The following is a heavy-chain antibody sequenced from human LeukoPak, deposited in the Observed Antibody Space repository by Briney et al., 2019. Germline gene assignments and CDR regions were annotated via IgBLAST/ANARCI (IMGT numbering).Heavy chain of an antibody. CDR1: GFTFSTYA. D-gene: IGHD6-13*01. Sequence: PGGSLRLSCAASGFTFSTYAVSWVRQAPGKGLEWVSDISGSGGSTYYADSVKGRFTISRDNSKDTVYLQMNSQRVDDTAVYYCAKSNREQLVRSYGLDVWGQGTTVTVSS. J-gene: IGHJ6*02. V-gene: IGHV3-23*01. CDR2: ISGSGGST. CDR3: AKSNREQLVRSYGLDV.